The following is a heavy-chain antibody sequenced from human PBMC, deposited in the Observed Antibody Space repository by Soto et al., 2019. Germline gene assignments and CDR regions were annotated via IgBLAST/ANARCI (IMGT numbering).Heavy chain of an antibody. CDR1: GYTFTSYY. D-gene: IGHD3-3*01. Sequence: GASVKVSCKASGYTFTSYYMHWVRQAPGQGLEWMGIINPSGGSTSYAQKFQGRVTMTRDTSTGTVYMELSSLRSEDTAVYYCARSSSNYDFWSGYEYWFDPWGQGTLV. V-gene: IGHV1-46*01. J-gene: IGHJ5*02. CDR3: ARSSSNYDFWSGYEYWFDP. CDR2: INPSGGST.